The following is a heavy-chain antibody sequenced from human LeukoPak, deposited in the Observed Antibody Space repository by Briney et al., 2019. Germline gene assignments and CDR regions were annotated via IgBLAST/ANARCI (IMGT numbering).Heavy chain of an antibody. Sequence: GGSLRLSCAASGFSFSSYGMHWVRQAPGKGLEWVAVIWYDGTNKYYADSVKGRFTISRDNSKNTLYLQMNSLRAEDTAGYYCARDQRGFSYSKYYFDYWGQGTLVTVSS. V-gene: IGHV3-33*01. CDR1: GFSFSSYG. J-gene: IGHJ4*02. CDR3: ARDQRGFSYSKYYFDY. CDR2: IWYDGTNK. D-gene: IGHD5-18*01.